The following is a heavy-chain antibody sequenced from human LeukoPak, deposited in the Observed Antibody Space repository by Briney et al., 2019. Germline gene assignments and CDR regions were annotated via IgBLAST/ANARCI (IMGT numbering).Heavy chain of an antibody. Sequence: PSETLSLTCTVSGDSISSGSYYWSWIRQPAGKGLEWIGRIYTSGSTNYNPSLKSRVTISVDTSKNQFSLKLSSVTAADTAVYYCARARATIGAFDIWGQGTMVTVSS. CDR3: ARARATIGAFDI. CDR1: GDSISSGSYY. V-gene: IGHV4-61*02. CDR2: IYTSGST. J-gene: IGHJ3*02. D-gene: IGHD5-12*01.